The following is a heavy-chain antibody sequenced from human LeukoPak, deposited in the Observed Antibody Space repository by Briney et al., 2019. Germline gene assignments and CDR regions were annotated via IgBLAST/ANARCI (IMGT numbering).Heavy chain of an antibody. Sequence: GVSLRLSCGASGFTFSRYAMSWVRRARGKGLEGVSAIRYNCCRKYYADSVKRRFSISRDNSKNSLYMQMNSLGGEGTDVSYGAKDHAGNTSFDDWGQGTLVTVSS. CDR3: AKDHAGNTSFDD. CDR1: GFTFSRYA. D-gene: IGHD2-8*01. J-gene: IGHJ4*02. CDR2: IRYNCCRK. V-gene: IGHV3-23*01.